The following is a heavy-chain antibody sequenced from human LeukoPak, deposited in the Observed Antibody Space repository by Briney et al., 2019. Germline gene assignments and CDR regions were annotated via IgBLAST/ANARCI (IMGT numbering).Heavy chain of an antibody. CDR1: GYTFTSYA. Sequence: GASVKVSCKASGYTFTSYAMHWVRQAPGQRLEWMGWINAGNGNTKYSQEFQGRVTITRDTSASTAYMELSSLRSEDTAVYYCARDLPPEVATNRYDYWGQGTLVTVSS. V-gene: IGHV1-3*03. D-gene: IGHD5-24*01. CDR2: INAGNGNT. CDR3: ARDLPPEVATNRYDY. J-gene: IGHJ4*02.